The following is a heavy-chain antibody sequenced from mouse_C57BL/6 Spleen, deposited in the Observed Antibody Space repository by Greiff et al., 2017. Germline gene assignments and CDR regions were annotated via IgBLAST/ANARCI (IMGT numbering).Heavy chain of an antibody. D-gene: IGHD1-1*01. J-gene: IGHJ2*01. CDR2: INPNNGGT. CDR1: GYTFTDYN. Sequence: EVKLVESGPELVKPGASVKIPCKASGYTFTDYNMDWVKQSHGKSLEWIGDINPNNGGTIYNQKFKGKAILTVDKSSSTAYMELRSLTSEDTAVYYCARSYYGSSYFDYWGQGTTLTVSS. V-gene: IGHV1-18*01. CDR3: ARSYYGSSYFDY.